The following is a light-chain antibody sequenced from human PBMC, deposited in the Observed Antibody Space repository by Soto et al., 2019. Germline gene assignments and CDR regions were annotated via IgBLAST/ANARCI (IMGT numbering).Light chain of an antibody. CDR2: AAS. V-gene: IGKV1-39*01. J-gene: IGKJ4*01. Sequence: DLKMTQSPSSLSASVGDRVTISCRASQNINIHLNWFQQKPGKAPGLLIFAASILHSGVPSRFSGSGSGTDFTLTINGLQPEDFATYYCQQTFTTPLSFGGGTKVDIK. CDR3: QQTFTTPLS. CDR1: QNINIH.